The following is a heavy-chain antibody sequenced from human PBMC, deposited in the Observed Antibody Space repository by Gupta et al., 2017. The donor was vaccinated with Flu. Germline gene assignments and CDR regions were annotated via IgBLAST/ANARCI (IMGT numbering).Heavy chain of an antibody. Sequence: QVQLVQSGAEVKKPGASVTVSCTTSGYRFTDYGITWVRQAPGQGLEWIAWISPYNGNTHYSQKFQGRVTMTTDTSTNTGHMELMSLRSNDTAVYYCARPTGAALDVWGQGTTVTVSS. CDR2: ISPYNGNT. CDR3: ARPTGAALDV. J-gene: IGHJ6*02. CDR1: GYRFTDYG. D-gene: IGHD6-25*01. V-gene: IGHV1-18*01.